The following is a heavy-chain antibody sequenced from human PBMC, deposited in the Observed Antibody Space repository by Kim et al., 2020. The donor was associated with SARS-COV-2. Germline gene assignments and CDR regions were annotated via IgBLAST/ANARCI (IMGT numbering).Heavy chain of an antibody. J-gene: IGHJ6*02. V-gene: IGHV3-73*01. CDR3: TTRRGGVVVPAAYYYYGMDV. Sequence: GGSLRLSCAASGFTFSGSAMHWVRQASGKGLEWVGRIRSKANSYATAYAASVKGRFTISRDDSKNTAYLQMNSLKTEDTAVYYCTTRRGGVVVPAAYYYYGMDVWGQGTTVTVSS. CDR1: GFTFSGSA. CDR2: IRSKANSYAT. D-gene: IGHD2-2*01.